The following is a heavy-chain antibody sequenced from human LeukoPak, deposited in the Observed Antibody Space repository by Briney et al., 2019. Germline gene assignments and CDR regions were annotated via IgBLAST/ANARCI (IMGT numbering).Heavy chain of an antibody. V-gene: IGHV4-4*07. CDR1: GGSISSYY. J-gene: IGHJ2*01. D-gene: IGHD3-22*01. CDR3: ARSRGRGGTRKYYYDSSGYYSWYFDL. CDR2: IYTSGST. Sequence: SETLSLTCTVSGGSISSYYWSWIRQPAGKGLEWIGRIYTSGSTNYNPSLKSRVTMSVDTSKNQFSLKLSSVTAADTAVYYCARSRGRGGTRKYYYDSSGYYSWYFDLWGRGTLVTDSS.